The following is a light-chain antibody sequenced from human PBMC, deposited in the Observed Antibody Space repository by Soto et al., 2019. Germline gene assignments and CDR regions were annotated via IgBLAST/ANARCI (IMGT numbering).Light chain of an antibody. Sequence: QSVLTQAPSVSGTPGQRVTISCSGNISNIGTNTVNWYQQLPGTAPKLLIYITNLRPSGVPDRFSGSKSGSSASLAISGLQSDDDANYFCATWDDRLKGWVLGGGTKLTAL. J-gene: IGLJ3*02. CDR3: ATWDDRLKGWV. V-gene: IGLV1-44*01. CDR2: ITN. CDR1: ISNIGTNT.